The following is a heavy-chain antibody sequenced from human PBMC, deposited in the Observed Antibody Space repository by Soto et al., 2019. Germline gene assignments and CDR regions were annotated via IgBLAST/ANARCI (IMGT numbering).Heavy chain of an antibody. CDR3: AKVIVGSTAWFDP. Sequence: EVQLLESGGGLVQPGGSLRLSCAASGFTFSSYPMSWVRQAPGKGLDWISYISSSGGSTYYAASVKGRLTISRDNSKNTLYLQMNSLRVEDTAVYYCAKVIVGSTAWFDPWGQRTLVTVSS. CDR1: GFTFSSYP. CDR2: ISSSGGST. J-gene: IGHJ5*02. V-gene: IGHV3-23*01. D-gene: IGHD1-26*01.